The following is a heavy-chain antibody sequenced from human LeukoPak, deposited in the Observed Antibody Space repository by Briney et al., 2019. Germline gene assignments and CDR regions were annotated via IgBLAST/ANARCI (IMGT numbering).Heavy chain of an antibody. D-gene: IGHD6-19*01. Sequence: GGSLRLSCGASGFTFSSYSMNWVRQAPGKGLEWISYISTSTTTIYYANSVKGRFTISRDNVKNSLYLQMNSLRAEDTAVYYCAKDGIAVAGRFGYFQHWGQGTLVTVSS. CDR1: GFTFSSYS. J-gene: IGHJ1*01. V-gene: IGHV3-48*04. CDR2: ISTSTTTI. CDR3: AKDGIAVAGRFGYFQH.